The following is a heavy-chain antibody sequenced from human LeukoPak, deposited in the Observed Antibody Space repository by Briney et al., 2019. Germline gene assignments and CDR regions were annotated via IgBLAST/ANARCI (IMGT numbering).Heavy chain of an antibody. D-gene: IGHD3-10*01. J-gene: IGHJ4*02. CDR3: AREGHYYGSGSLDY. CDR1: GYTFTSYG. Sequence: ASVKVSCKASGYTFTSYGISWVRQAPGQGLEWMGWISAYNGHTNYPQKLQGRVTMTTDTSTRTAYMEVRSLRSDDTAVYYCAREGHYYGSGSLDYWGQGTLVTVSS. V-gene: IGHV1-18*01. CDR2: ISAYNGHT.